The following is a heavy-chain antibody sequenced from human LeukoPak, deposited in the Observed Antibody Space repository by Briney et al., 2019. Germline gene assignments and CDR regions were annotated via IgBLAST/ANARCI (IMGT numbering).Heavy chain of an antibody. D-gene: IGHD2-2*01. J-gene: IGHJ6*02. CDR1: GFTFSIYS. Sequence: GGSLRLSCAASGFTFSIYSMNWVRQAPGKGLEWVSYISSSSSTIYYADSVKGRFTISRDNAKNSLYLQMNSLRAEDTAVYYCARDRDIVVAYGMDVWGQGTTVTVSS. CDR3: ARDRDIVVAYGMDV. V-gene: IGHV3-48*04. CDR2: ISSSSSTI.